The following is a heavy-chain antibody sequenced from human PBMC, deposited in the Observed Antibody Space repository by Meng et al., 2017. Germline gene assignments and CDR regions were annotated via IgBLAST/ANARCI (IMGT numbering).Heavy chain of an antibody. V-gene: IGHV3-33*01. CDR1: GFTFSSYG. J-gene: IGHJ4*02. D-gene: IGHD1-26*01. CDR3: ARSYSGSSLFDY. Sequence: LVESGGGVVQPGSSLRFSCAASGFTFSSYGMHWVRQAPGKGLEWVAVIWYDGSNKYYADSVKGRLTISRDNSKNTLYLQMNSLRAEDTAVYYCARSYSGSSLFDYWGQGTLVTVSS. CDR2: IWYDGSNK.